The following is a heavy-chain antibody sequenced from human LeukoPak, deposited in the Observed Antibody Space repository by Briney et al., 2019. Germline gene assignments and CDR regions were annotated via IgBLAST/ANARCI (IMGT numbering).Heavy chain of an antibody. J-gene: IGHJ4*02. CDR3: AKLVQLYFTNTHDY. CDR1: GGSISSGGSF. D-gene: IGHD1-1*01. V-gene: IGHV4-39*01. Sequence: SETLSLTCNVSGGSISSGGSFWGWIRQPPGKGLEWIGSISYTGSTFYNPSLMSRVSISVDTSKNQFSLKLNSVTAADTAVYFCAKLVQLYFTNTHDYWGQGTLVTVSS. CDR2: ISYTGST.